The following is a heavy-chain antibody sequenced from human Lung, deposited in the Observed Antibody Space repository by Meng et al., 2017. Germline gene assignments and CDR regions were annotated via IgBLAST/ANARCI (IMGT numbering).Heavy chain of an antibody. Sequence: QGRLQQWGAGRVKPSDTLPPTCVVVGGSFSDYYWSWTRHPPGKGLELIGEINHSASTNYNPSLASRATISVDTSQNNLSLKLSSVTAADSDVYYCARGPTTMAHDFDYWGQGTLVTVSS. CDR2: INHSAST. V-gene: IGHV4-34*01. D-gene: IGHD4-11*01. CDR1: GGSFSDYY. J-gene: IGHJ4*02. CDR3: ARGPTTMAHDFDY.